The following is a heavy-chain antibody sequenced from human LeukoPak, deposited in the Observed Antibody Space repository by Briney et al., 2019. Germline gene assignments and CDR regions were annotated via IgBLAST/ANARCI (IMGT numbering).Heavy chain of an antibody. CDR1: GGTFSSYT. J-gene: IGHJ6*02. CDR3: ARGHQPPYYGMDV. V-gene: IGHV1-69*02. CDR2: IIPILGIA. Sequence: SVKVSCKASGGTFSSYTISWVRQAPGQGLECMGRIIPILGIANYAQKFQGRVTITADKSTSRAYMELNSLRSEDTAVFYCARGHQPPYYGMDVWGQGTRVTVSS.